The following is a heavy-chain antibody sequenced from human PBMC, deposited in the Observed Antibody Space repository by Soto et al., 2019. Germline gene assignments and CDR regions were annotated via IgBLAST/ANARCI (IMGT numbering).Heavy chain of an antibody. CDR3: ARGEITLLGGMDV. J-gene: IGHJ6*02. V-gene: IGHV4-34*01. D-gene: IGHD3-10*01. CDR1: GGSFRGYY. CDR2: INHSGSS. Sequence: SETLSLTCTVSGGSFRGYYWGWVRQPPGKGLEWIGEINHSGSSNYHPSLKSRVTISVATSKNQFSLTVNSVTPADTAVYYCARGEITLLGGMDVWGPGTTVTVSS.